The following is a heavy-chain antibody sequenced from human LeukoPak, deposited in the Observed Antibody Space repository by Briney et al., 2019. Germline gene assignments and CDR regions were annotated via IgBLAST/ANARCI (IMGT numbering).Heavy chain of an antibody. J-gene: IGHJ3*02. CDR2: IFASGST. CDR3: AREGSAFDI. V-gene: IGHV4-4*07. Sequence: SETLSLTCTVSGGSISTYSWNWIRQPAGKGLEWIGRIFASGSTKYNPSLKSRVTMSVETSKNQFSLKLSTVTAADTAVYYCAREGSAFDIWGQGTMVTVSS. CDR1: GGSISTYS.